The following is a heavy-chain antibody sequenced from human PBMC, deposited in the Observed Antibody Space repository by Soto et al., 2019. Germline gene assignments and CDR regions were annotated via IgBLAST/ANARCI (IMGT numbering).Heavy chain of an antibody. Sequence: EVQLVESGGGLVQPGGSLRLSCAASRFTVSSNYMSWVRQARGKRLEWVSVIYSGGSTYYADSVKGRFTISRDNSKNTLYLQMNSLRAEDTAVYYCAREELGATTGFDYWGQGTLVTVSS. D-gene: IGHD1-26*01. CDR3: AREELGATTGFDY. CDR2: IYSGGST. J-gene: IGHJ4*02. V-gene: IGHV3-66*01. CDR1: RFTVSSNY.